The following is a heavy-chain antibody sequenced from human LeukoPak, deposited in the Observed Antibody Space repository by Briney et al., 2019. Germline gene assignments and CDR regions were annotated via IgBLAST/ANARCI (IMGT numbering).Heavy chain of an antibody. CDR1: GFTFSSYW. Sequence: GGSLRLSCAASGFTFSSYWMSWVRQAPGKGLEWVANIKQDGSEKYYVDSVKGRFAISRDNAKNSLYLQMNSLRAEDTAVYYCARDWFQYYDILTGYYSNEYYFDYWGQGTLVTVSS. J-gene: IGHJ4*02. D-gene: IGHD3-9*01. V-gene: IGHV3-7*01. CDR2: IKQDGSEK. CDR3: ARDWFQYYDILTGYYSNEYYFDY.